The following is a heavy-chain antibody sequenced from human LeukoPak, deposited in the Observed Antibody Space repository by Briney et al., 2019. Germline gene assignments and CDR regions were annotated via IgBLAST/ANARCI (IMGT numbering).Heavy chain of an antibody. CDR1: GFTFSSKW. Sequence: GGSLRLSCAASGFTFSSKWMHWVRQSPGKGLEWVSHINSDGSNTNYADSVKGRFTISIDNAKNTQYLQLNSLRAEDTAVYYCARGGCSATSCLDYWGQGTLVTVSS. CDR2: INSDGSNT. CDR3: ARGGCSATSCLDY. D-gene: IGHD2-2*01. V-gene: IGHV3-74*01. J-gene: IGHJ4*02.